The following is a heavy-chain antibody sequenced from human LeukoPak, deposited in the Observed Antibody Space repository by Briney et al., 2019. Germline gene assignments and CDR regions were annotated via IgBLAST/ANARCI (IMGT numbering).Heavy chain of an antibody. Sequence: PRGSLRLSCAASGFTFSSYWMSWVRQAPGKGLEWVANIKQDGSEKYYVDSVKGRFTISRDNAKNSLYLQMNSLRAEDTAVYYCARGDSSGYSPYYFDYWGQGTLITVSS. CDR3: ARGDSSGYSPYYFDY. CDR2: IKQDGSEK. J-gene: IGHJ4*02. CDR1: GFTFSSYW. D-gene: IGHD3-22*01. V-gene: IGHV3-7*01.